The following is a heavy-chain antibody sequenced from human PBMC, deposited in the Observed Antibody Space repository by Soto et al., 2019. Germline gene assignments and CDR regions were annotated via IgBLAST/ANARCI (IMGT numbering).Heavy chain of an antibody. CDR1: GFTFSSYG. CDR2: IWYDGSNK. V-gene: IGHV3-33*01. J-gene: IGHJ5*02. CDR3: ARARGGFDP. D-gene: IGHD3-10*01. Sequence: QVQLVESGGAVVQPGRSLRLSGAASGFTFSSYGMHWVRQAPGKGLEWVSVIWYDGSNKYYADSVKGRFTISRDNSKNTLYLQMNSLRAEDTAVYYCARARGGFDPWGQGTLVTVAS.